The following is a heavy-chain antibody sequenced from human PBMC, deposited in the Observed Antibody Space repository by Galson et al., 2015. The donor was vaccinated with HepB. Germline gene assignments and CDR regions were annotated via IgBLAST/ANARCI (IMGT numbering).Heavy chain of an antibody. CDR1: GFSFDDYA. D-gene: IGHD3-10*01. V-gene: IGHV3-49*03. CDR3: SREKDYYGAGSYSY. CDR2: IRSKHYGGTT. Sequence: SLRLSCAASGFSFDDYAMSWFRQAPGKGLEWVGFIRSKHYGGTTEYAASVKGRFTISRDASKTIAHLQMNSLKTEDTAVYYCSREKDYYGAGSYSYWCQGTLVTVSS. J-gene: IGHJ4*02.